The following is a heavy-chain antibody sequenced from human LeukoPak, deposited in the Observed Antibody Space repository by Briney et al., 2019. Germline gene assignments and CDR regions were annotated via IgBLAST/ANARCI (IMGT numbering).Heavy chain of an antibody. CDR3: ARVGDHFHWYLDL. D-gene: IGHD3-10*01. J-gene: IGHJ2*01. Sequence: GGSLRLSCAASGFTVSTKYMNWVRQAPGKGLEWVSILYSGSDTYYANSVKGRFTISRDSSKNILFLQMNDLRAENTAVYYCARVGDHFHWYLDLWGRGTLVTVSS. CDR2: LYSGSDT. V-gene: IGHV3-53*01. CDR1: GFTVSTKY.